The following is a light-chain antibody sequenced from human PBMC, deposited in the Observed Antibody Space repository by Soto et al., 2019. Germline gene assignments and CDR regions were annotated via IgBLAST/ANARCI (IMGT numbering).Light chain of an antibody. V-gene: IGKV1-5*03. J-gene: IGKJ1*01. CDR2: KAS. CDR1: QGISSW. Sequence: DIQMTQSPSSVSASVGDRVTITCRASQGISSWLAWYQQKPGKAPKLLIYKASTLKSGVQPRFSGSGSGTEFTLTIRSLQPDDFATYYCQHYNSYSEAFGQGTKVDIK. CDR3: QHYNSYSEA.